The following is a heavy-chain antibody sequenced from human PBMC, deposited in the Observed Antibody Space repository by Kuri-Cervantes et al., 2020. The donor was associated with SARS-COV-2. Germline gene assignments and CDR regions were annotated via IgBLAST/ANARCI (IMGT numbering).Heavy chain of an antibody. J-gene: IGHJ6*02. CDR1: GFTVSSNY. Sequence: ETLSLTCAASGFTVSSNYMSWVRQAPGKGLEWVSVIYSGGSTYYADSVKGRFTISRDNSKNTLYLQMNSLRAEDTAVYYCAREFTVLSRNYGDYDYYYYYGMDVWGRGTTVTVPS. CDR2: IYSGGST. CDR3: AREFTVLSRNYGDYDYYYYYGMDV. V-gene: IGHV3-66*01. D-gene: IGHD4-17*01.